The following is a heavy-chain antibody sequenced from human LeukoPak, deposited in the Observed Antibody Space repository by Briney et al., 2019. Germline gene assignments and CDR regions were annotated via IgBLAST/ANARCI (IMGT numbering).Heavy chain of an antibody. CDR2: ISGSGGST. Sequence: GGSLRLSCAASGFTFSSYAMSWVRQAPGKGPEWVSAISGSGGSTYYADSVKGRFTISRDNSKNTLYLQMNSLRAEDTAVYYCAKTHIVLMVYFDYWSQGTLVTVSS. V-gene: IGHV3-23*01. D-gene: IGHD2-8*01. CDR1: GFTFSSYA. J-gene: IGHJ4*02. CDR3: AKTHIVLMVYFDY.